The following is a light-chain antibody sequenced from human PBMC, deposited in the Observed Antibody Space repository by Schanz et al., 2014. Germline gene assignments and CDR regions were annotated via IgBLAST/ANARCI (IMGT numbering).Light chain of an antibody. Sequence: EVVVTQSPATLSMSPGESATLSCRTSQGVGSNFAWYQQKPGQAPRLLIYHASTRATGIPARFSGSGSGSDFTLTISRLEPEDFAVYYCQQYNNWPPLTFGGGTKVEI. CDR2: HAS. CDR3: QQYNNWPPLT. V-gene: IGKV3-15*01. J-gene: IGKJ4*01. CDR1: QGVGSN.